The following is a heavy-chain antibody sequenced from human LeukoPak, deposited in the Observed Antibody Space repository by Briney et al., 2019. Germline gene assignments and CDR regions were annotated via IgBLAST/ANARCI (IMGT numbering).Heavy chain of an antibody. CDR3: AREGGNSNWFDP. Sequence: ASVKVSCKASGGTFSSYAISWVRQAPGQGLEWMGGIIPNFGTANYAQKFQGRVTITTDESTSTAYMELSSLRSEDTAVYYCAREGGNSNWFDPWGQGTLVTVSS. CDR2: IIPNFGTA. CDR1: GGTFSSYA. V-gene: IGHV1-69*05. D-gene: IGHD4-23*01. J-gene: IGHJ5*02.